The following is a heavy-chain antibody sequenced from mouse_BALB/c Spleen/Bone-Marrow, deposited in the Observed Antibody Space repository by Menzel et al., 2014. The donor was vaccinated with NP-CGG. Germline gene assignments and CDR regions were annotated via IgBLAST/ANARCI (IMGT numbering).Heavy chain of an antibody. CDR1: GFTFSSYT. CDR2: ISSGGSYT. D-gene: IGHD2-3*01. CDR3: TRDLYDGYYYYAMDY. V-gene: IGHV5-6-4*01. J-gene: IGHJ4*01. Sequence: EVQRVESGGGLVKPGGSLKLSCAASGFTFSSYTMPWVRQTPEKRLEWVATISSGGSYTYYPDSVKGRFTISRDNAKNTLYLQMSSLKSEDTAMYYCTRDLYDGYYYYAMDYWGQGTSVTVSS.